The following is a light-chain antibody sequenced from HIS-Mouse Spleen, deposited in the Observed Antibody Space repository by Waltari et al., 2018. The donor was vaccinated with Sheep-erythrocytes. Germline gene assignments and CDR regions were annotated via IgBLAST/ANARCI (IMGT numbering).Light chain of an antibody. CDR3: CSYAGSYTFVV. CDR2: DVS. V-gene: IGLV2-11*01. CDR1: SSDVGGYNY. Sequence: QSALTQPRSVSGSPGQSVTISCTGTSSDVGGYNYVSWYQQHPGKAPKLRIYDVSKRPAGVPDRFSGSKSGNAASLTISGLQGEDEADYYCCSYAGSYTFVVFGGGTKLTVL. J-gene: IGLJ2*01.